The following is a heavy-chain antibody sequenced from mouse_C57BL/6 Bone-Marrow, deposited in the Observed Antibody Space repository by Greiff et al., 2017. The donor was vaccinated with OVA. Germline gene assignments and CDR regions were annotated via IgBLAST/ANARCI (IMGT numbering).Heavy chain of an antibody. CDR1: GYTFTSYG. Sequence: QVQLQQSGAELARPGASVKLSCKASGYTFTSYGISWVKQRTGQGLEWIGEIYPRSGNTYYNEKFKGKATLTADKSSSTAYMELRSLTSADSAVYFCAGITTVVALNWYFDVWGTGTTVTVSS. J-gene: IGHJ1*03. V-gene: IGHV1-81*01. D-gene: IGHD1-1*01. CDR3: AGITTVVALNWYFDV. CDR2: IYPRSGNT.